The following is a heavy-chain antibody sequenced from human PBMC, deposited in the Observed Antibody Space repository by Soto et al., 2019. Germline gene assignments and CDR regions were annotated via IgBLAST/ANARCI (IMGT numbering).Heavy chain of an antibody. CDR2: INAGNGNT. V-gene: IGHV1-3*01. CDR3: ARFIAARKYFDY. CDR1: GYTFTSYA. Sequence: ASVKVSCKASGYTFTSYAMHWVRQAPGQRLEWMGWINAGNGNTKYSQKFQGRVTITRDTSASTAYMELSSLRSEDTAVYYCARFIAARKYFDYWGQGTLVTVS. D-gene: IGHD6-6*01. J-gene: IGHJ4*02.